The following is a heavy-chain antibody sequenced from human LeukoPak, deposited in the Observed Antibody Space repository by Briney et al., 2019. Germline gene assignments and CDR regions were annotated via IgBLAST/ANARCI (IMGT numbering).Heavy chain of an antibody. CDR2: IGAAGDT. CDR1: GFTFSSYD. D-gene: IGHD3-22*01. V-gene: IGHV3-13*01. CDR3: ARYYYDSSGYYYFDY. Sequence: GGSLRLSCAASGFTFSSYDMHWVRHATGKGLEWVSAIGAAGDTYYPGSVKGRFTISRENAKNSLYLQMNSLRAGDTAVYYCARYYYDSSGYYYFDYWGQGTLVTVSS. J-gene: IGHJ4*02.